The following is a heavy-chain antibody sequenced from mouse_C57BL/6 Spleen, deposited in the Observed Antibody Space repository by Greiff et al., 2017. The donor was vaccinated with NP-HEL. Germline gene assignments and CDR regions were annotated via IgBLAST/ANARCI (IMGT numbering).Heavy chain of an antibody. D-gene: IGHD2-14*01. Sequence: EVKLVESGPELVKPGASVKISCKASGYSFTDYNMNWVKQSDGKSLEWIGVINPNYGTTSYNQKFKGKATLTVDQSSSTAYMQLNSLTSEDSAVYYCAREKVLAWFAYWGQGTLVTVSA. CDR2: INPNYGTT. V-gene: IGHV1-39*01. CDR3: AREKVLAWFAY. J-gene: IGHJ3*01. CDR1: GYSFTDYN.